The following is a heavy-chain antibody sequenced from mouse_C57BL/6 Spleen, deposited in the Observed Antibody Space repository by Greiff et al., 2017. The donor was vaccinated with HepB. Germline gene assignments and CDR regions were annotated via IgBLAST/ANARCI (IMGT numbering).Heavy chain of an antibody. CDR2: ISDGGSYT. D-gene: IGHD1-1*01. J-gene: IGHJ4*01. Sequence: EVKLMESGGGLVKPGGSLKLSCAASGFTFSSYAMSWVRQTPEKRLEWVATISDGGSYTYYPDNVKGRFTISRDNAKNNLYLQMSHLKSEDTAMYYCARDDYGSSYEDYAMDYWGQGTSVTVSS. CDR3: ARDDYGSSYEDYAMDY. CDR1: GFTFSSYA. V-gene: IGHV5-4*01.